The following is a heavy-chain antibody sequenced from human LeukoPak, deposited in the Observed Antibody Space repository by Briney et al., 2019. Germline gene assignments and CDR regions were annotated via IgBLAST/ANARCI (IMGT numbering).Heavy chain of an antibody. Sequence: GGSLRLSCAASRFTLSNYEMNWVRQAPGKGLEWVANIKQDGSEKSYLDSVKGRFTISRDNVENTLYLQMNSLRADDTAVYYCARSGPRRDGNNLDYWGQGTLVTVSS. J-gene: IGHJ4*02. D-gene: IGHD5-24*01. CDR1: RFTLSNYE. CDR2: IKQDGSEK. CDR3: ARSGPRRDGNNLDY. V-gene: IGHV3-7*05.